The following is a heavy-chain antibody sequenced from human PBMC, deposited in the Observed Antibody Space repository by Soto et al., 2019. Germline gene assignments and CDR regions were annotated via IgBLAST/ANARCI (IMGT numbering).Heavy chain of an antibody. Sequence: QVQLVESGGGVVQPGTSLRLSCVGSGFTFSTSIMHWVRQAPGKGLEWVAGISHDGNSKYYADSVKGRFTISKDNSKNTVYAEMDSLRVEDTALYFCAKEGYSSGYAPCFDSWGQGTLVTVSS. CDR3: AKEGYSSGYAPCFDS. J-gene: IGHJ4*02. D-gene: IGHD3-22*01. CDR1: GFTFSTSI. V-gene: IGHV3-30-3*01. CDR2: ISHDGNSK.